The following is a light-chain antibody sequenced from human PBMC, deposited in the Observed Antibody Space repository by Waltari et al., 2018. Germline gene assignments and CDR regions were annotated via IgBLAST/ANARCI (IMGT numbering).Light chain of an antibody. CDR1: KLGDNY. V-gene: IGLV3-1*01. CDR2: QDS. Sequence: SYELTPPPSVSVSPGQTASITRPAAKLGDNYACWYPQKPGQSPGLVIYQDSKRPSGIPERFSGSNSGNTATLTISGTQAMDEADYYCQAWDSSTVVFGGGTKLTVL. J-gene: IGLJ2*01. CDR3: QAWDSSTVV.